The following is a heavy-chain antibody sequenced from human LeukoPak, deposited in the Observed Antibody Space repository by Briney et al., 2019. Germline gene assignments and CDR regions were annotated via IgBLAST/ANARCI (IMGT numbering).Heavy chain of an antibody. V-gene: IGHV3-48*04. D-gene: IGHD6-13*01. Sequence: GGSLRLSCAASGFTFSSYGMHWVCQAPGKGLEWVSYISSSGSTIYYADSVKGRFTISRDNAKNSLYLQMNSLRAEDTAVYYCARDGYSSSWYDYWGQGTLVTVSS. CDR3: ARDGYSSSWYDY. CDR1: GFTFSSYG. J-gene: IGHJ4*02. CDR2: ISSSGSTI.